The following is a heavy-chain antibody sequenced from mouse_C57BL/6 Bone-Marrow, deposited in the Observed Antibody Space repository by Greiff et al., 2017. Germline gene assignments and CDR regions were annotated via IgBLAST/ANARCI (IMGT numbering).Heavy chain of an antibody. Sequence: QVQLQQPGAELVRPGSSVKLSCKASGYTFTSYWMDWVKQRPGQGLEWIGNIYPSDSETHYNQKFKDKATLTVDKSSSTAYMQLSSLTSEDSAVYYCAGWDTTVVYFDYWGQGTTLTVSS. J-gene: IGHJ2*01. CDR1: GYTFTSYW. D-gene: IGHD1-1*01. V-gene: IGHV1-61*01. CDR3: AGWDTTVVYFDY. CDR2: IYPSDSET.